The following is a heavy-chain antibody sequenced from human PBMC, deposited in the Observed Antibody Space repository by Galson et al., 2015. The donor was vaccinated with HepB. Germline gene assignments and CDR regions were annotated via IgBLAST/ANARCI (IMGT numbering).Heavy chain of an antibody. CDR1: GGSFSGYY. V-gene: IGHV4-34*01. Sequence: ETLSLTCAVYGGSFSGYYWSWIRQPPGKGLEWIGEINHSGSTNYNPSLKSRVTISVDTSKNQFSLKLSSVTAADTAVYYCARGPPRGYIGYYYGMDVWGQGTTVTVSS. J-gene: IGHJ6*02. CDR3: ARGPPRGYIGYYYGMDV. CDR2: INHSGST. D-gene: IGHD5-24*01.